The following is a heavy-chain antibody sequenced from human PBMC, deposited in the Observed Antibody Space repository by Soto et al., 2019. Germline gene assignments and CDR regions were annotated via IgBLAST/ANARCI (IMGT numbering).Heavy chain of an antibody. V-gene: IGHV1-8*01. CDR3: ARGDSGYAGLTYYYYYYMDV. CDR1: GYTFTSYD. CDR2: MNPNSGNT. J-gene: IGHJ6*03. Sequence: SVKVSCKASGYTFTSYDINWVRQATGQGLEWMGWMNPNSGNTGYAQKFQGRVTMTRNTSISTAYMELSSLRSEGTAVYYCARGDSGYAGLTYYYYYYMDVWGKGTTVTVSS. D-gene: IGHD5-12*01.